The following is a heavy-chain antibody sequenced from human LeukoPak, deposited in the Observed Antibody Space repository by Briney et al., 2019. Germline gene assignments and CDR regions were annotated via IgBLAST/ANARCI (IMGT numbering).Heavy chain of an antibody. CDR3: ARGSRGSYRLDY. CDR2: INHSGST. Sequence: SETLSLTCAVYGGSFSGYYWSWIRQPPGKGLEWIGEINHSGSTNYNPSLKGRVTISVDTSKNQFSLKLSSVTAADTAVYYCARGSRGSYRLDYWGQGTLVTVSS. V-gene: IGHV4-34*01. CDR1: GGSFSGYY. D-gene: IGHD1-26*01. J-gene: IGHJ4*02.